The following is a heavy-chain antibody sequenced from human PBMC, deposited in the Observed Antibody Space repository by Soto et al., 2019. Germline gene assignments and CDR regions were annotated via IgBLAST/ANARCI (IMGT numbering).Heavy chain of an antibody. J-gene: IGHJ4*02. CDR1: GITFSSYA. Sequence: GGSLRLSCAASGITFSSYAMTWVRQAPGKGLEWVSAISGSGGSTYYADSVKGRFTISRDSSKNTLYLQMNSLRAEDTAVYYCAKEGSCGWPFDYWGQGTLVTVSS. D-gene: IGHD6-19*01. CDR3: AKEGSCGWPFDY. CDR2: ISGSGGST. V-gene: IGHV3-23*01.